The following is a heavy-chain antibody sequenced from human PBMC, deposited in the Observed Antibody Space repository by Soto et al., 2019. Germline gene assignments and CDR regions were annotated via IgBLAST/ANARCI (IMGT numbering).Heavy chain of an antibody. D-gene: IGHD2-15*01. J-gene: IGHJ1*01. CDR3: AREESCSDGVCYSEYFQR. CDR1: GYIFTAYS. Sequence: ASVKVSCKASGYIFTAYSMHWVRQAPGQGLEWTGVVNPSGGSTNYAQRFQGRITMTRDTSTSTVYMDLKFLTSEDTAVYYCAREESCSDGVCYSEYFQRWGQGTLVTVSS. CDR2: VNPSGGST. V-gene: IGHV1-46*01.